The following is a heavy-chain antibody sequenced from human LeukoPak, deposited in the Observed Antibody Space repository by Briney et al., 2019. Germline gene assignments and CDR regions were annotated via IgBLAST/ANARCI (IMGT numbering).Heavy chain of an antibody. V-gene: IGHV4-61*02. D-gene: IGHD3-3*01. CDR1: GGSPSSGSYY. J-gene: IGHJ5*01. CDR2: IYTSGST. Sequence: SETLSLTCTVSGGSPSSGSYYWSWIRQPAGKALEWIGRIYTSGSTNYNSSLKSRVTISVDTSKNQLSLKLSSVTAADTAVYYCARALSSSFWSGYLGWFDSWGQGTLVTVSS. CDR3: ARALSSSFWSGYLGWFDS.